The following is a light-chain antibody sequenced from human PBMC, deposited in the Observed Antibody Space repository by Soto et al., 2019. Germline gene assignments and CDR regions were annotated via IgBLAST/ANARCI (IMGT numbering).Light chain of an antibody. CDR3: QQRRNWPRT. V-gene: IGKV3-11*01. CDR2: DAS. Sequence: EIVLTQSPAPLSLSPGERATLSCRASQSVSNSLVWFQQKPGQAPRLLIYDASNRATDIPARFSGSGSGTDFTLTISSLEPEDLAVYYCQQRRNWPRTFGQGTKLEIK. CDR1: QSVSNS. J-gene: IGKJ2*01.